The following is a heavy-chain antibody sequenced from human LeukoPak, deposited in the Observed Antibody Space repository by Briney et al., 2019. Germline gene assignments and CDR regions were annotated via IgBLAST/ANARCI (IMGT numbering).Heavy chain of an antibody. CDR3: ARPYYYDSRIDP. CDR1: GVSISSGDYY. Sequence: SETLSLTCTVSGVSISSGDYYWSWIRQPPGKGLGWIGYIYSSGSTYYNPSLKSRATVSLDTSKNQLSLKLSSVTAADTAVYYCARPYYYDSRIDPWGQGTLVTVSS. V-gene: IGHV4-30-4*01. CDR2: IYSSGST. J-gene: IGHJ5*02. D-gene: IGHD3-22*01.